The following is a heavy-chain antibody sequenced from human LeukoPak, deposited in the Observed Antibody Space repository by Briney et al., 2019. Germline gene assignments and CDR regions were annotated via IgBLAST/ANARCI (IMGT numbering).Heavy chain of an antibody. CDR3: ARARELPPYNWFDP. Sequence: GASVKVSCKASGYTFTKYGVSWVRQAPGQGLEWMGWISAYNGNTNYAQKFQGRVTITADESTSTAYMELSSLRSEDTAVYYCARARELPPYNWFDPWGQGTLVTVSS. J-gene: IGHJ5*02. CDR2: ISAYNGNT. V-gene: IGHV1-18*01. CDR1: GYTFTKYG. D-gene: IGHD3-10*01.